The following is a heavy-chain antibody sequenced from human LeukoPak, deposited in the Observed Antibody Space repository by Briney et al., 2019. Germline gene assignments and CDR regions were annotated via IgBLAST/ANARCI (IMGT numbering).Heavy chain of an antibody. CDR3: ARGTGYSSSWYRWFDP. V-gene: IGHV4-34*01. CDR1: GGSFSGYY. CDR2: INHSGST. Sequence: PSETLSLTCAVYGGSFSGYYWSWIRQPPGKGLEWIGEINHSGSTNYNPSLKSRVTISVDMSKNQFSLKLSSVTAADTAVYYCARGTGYSSSWYRWFDPWGQGTLVTVSS. D-gene: IGHD6-13*01. J-gene: IGHJ5*02.